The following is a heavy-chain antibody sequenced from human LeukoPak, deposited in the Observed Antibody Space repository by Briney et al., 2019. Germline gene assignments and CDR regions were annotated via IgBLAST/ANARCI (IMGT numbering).Heavy chain of an antibody. J-gene: IGHJ4*02. V-gene: IGHV3-30*04. CDR1: GFTFSSYA. CDR2: ISYDGSNK. D-gene: IGHD3-22*01. Sequence: PGGSLRLSCAASGFTFSSYAMHWVRQAPGKGLEWVAVISYDGSNKYYADSVKGRFTISRDNSKNTLYLQMNSLRAEDTAVYYCARAGYYDSSGHGGGIDYWGQGTLVTVSS. CDR3: ARAGYYDSSGHGGGIDY.